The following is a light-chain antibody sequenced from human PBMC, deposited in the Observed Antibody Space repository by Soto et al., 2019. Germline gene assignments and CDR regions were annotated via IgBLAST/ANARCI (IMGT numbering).Light chain of an antibody. Sequence: QSVLTQPPSVSGSPGQSVIISCTGTSSDVGDYNSVSWYQQHPGKAPKLMIYDVSKRPSGVPDRFSGSKSGNTASLTISGLQAEDEADYYCCSYVGGYSYVFGIGTKVTV. J-gene: IGLJ1*01. CDR1: SSDVGDYNS. CDR3: CSYVGGYSYV. V-gene: IGLV2-11*01. CDR2: DVS.